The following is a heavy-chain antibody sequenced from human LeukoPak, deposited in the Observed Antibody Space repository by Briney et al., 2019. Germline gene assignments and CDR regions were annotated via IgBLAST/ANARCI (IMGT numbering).Heavy chain of an antibody. Sequence: GGSLRLSCAASGFTFSSYAMSWVRQAPGKGLEWVSAISGSGGSTYYADSVKGRFTISRDNSKNTLYLQMNSLRAEDTAVYYCAREYCSSTSCPLYYYGMDVWGQGTTVTVSS. J-gene: IGHJ6*02. CDR3: AREYCSSTSCPLYYYGMDV. CDR2: ISGSGGST. D-gene: IGHD2-2*01. CDR1: GFTFSSYA. V-gene: IGHV3-23*01.